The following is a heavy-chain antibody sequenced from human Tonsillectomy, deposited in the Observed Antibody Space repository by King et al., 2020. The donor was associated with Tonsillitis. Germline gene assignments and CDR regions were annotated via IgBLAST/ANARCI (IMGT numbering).Heavy chain of an antibody. CDR1: GGSFTDYY. CDR3: TRGRSRDGAFDRDDFDS. D-gene: IGHD4/OR15-4a*01. V-gene: IGHV4-34*01. J-gene: IGHJ4*02. CDR2: IYHSGDT. Sequence: VQLQQWGAGLLKPSQTLSLTCAVYGGSFTDYYWTWIRQPPGKGLEWIGGIYHSGDTYYNPSLKGRVTMSVDSSKSQFSLKLTFVTAADTAVYYCTRGRSRDGAFDRDDFDSWGQGTLVTVSS.